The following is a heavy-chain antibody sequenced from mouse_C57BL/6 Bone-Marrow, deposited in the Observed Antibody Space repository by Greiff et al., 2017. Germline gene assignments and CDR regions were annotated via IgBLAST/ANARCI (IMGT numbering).Heavy chain of an antibody. D-gene: IGHD1-1*01. CDR1: GFTFSSSA. Sequence: DVKLEESGGGLVKPGGSLKLSCAASGFTFSSSAMSWVRQTPEKRLAWVATISDGGSYTYYPANVKGRFTISRDNAKNNLYLQMSHLKSEDTAMYYCARSTTVGYAMDYWGQGTSVTVSS. CDR2: ISDGGSYT. V-gene: IGHV5-4*03. CDR3: ARSTTVGYAMDY. J-gene: IGHJ4*01.